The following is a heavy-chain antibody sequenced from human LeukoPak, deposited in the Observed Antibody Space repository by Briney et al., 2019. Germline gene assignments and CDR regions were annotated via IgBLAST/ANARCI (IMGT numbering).Heavy chain of an antibody. Sequence: SETLSLTCAVSGGSISSGGYYWSWIRQHPGKGLEWIGYIYYSGSTYYNPSLKSRVTISVDTSKNQFSLKLSSVTAADTAVYYCARAFGRIAVAGSLDYWGQGTLVTVSS. CDR2: IYYSGST. D-gene: IGHD6-19*01. V-gene: IGHV4-31*11. CDR1: GGSISSGGYY. J-gene: IGHJ4*02. CDR3: ARAFGRIAVAGSLDY.